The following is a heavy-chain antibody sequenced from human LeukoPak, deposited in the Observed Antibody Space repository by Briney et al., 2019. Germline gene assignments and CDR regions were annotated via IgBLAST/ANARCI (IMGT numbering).Heavy chain of an antibody. CDR1: GGSFSGYY. Sequence: SETLSLTCAVYGGSFSGYYWSWIRQPPGKGLEWIGEINHSGSTNYNPSLKSRVTISVDTSKNQFSLKLSSVTAADTAVYYCARGRVVVVAVAATPTPRFDPWGQGTLVTVSS. V-gene: IGHV4-34*01. J-gene: IGHJ5*02. CDR3: ARGRVVVVAVAATPTPRFDP. D-gene: IGHD2-15*01. CDR2: INHSGST.